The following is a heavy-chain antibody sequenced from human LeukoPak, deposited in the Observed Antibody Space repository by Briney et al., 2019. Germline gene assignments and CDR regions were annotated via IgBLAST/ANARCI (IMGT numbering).Heavy chain of an antibody. V-gene: IGHV1-18*01. CDR2: ISVYNGDT. CDR3: ASNTGSDSSGYAY. D-gene: IGHD3-22*01. CDR1: GYTFTSYG. Sequence: ASVKVSCKASGYTFTSYGITWVRQAPGQGLEWMGWISVYNGDTNYAQKLQGRVTMTTETSTSTAHMELRSLRSNDTAVYYCASNTGSDSSGYAYWGQGTLVTVSS. J-gene: IGHJ4*02.